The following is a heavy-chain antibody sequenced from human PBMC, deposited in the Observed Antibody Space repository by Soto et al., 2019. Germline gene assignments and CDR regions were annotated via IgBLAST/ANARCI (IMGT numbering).Heavy chain of an antibody. D-gene: IGHD6-6*01. CDR2: ISSSSSYI. V-gene: IGHV3-21*01. J-gene: IGHJ6*02. CDR1: GFTFSSYS. Sequence: EVQLLESGGGLAQPGGSLRLSCAASGFTFSSYSMNWVRQAPGKGLEWVSSISSSSSYIYYADSVKGRFTISRDNAKNSLYRQMNSLRAEDTAVYYCARSIAARRGYYGMDVWGQGTTVTVSS. CDR3: ARSIAARRGYYGMDV.